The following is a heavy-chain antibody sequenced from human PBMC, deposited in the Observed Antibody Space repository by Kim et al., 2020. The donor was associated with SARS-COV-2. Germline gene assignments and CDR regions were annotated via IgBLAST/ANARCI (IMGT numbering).Heavy chain of an antibody. Sequence: GGSLRLSCAASGFTFSDYYMSWIRQAPGKGLEWVSYISSSGSTIYYADSVKGRFTISRDNAKNSLYLQMNSLRAEDTAVYYCARDWVTMVRGVKIRVLMDVWGQGTTVTVSS. V-gene: IGHV3-11*01. CDR3: ARDWVTMVRGVKIRVLMDV. CDR1: GFTFSDYY. D-gene: IGHD3-10*01. J-gene: IGHJ6*02. CDR2: ISSSGSTI.